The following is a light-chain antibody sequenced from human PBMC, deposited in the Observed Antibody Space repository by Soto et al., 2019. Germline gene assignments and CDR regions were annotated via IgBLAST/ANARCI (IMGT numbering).Light chain of an antibody. Sequence: DIQMTQSPSSLSASVGDSVTITCRASQSINIYLGWYQQKPGKAPKLLINVSSTLQSGVPSRFSGSGSGTEFTLAISSLQPEDSATYYCQQSFSSSQTFGGGTRVEIK. CDR3: QQSFSSSQT. V-gene: IGKV1-39*01. J-gene: IGKJ4*01. CDR2: VSS. CDR1: QSINIY.